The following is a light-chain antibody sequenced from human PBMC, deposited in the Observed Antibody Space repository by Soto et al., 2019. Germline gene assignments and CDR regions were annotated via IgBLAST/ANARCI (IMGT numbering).Light chain of an antibody. CDR3: QQYGTSPFN. V-gene: IGKV3-20*01. CDR2: GAS. CDR1: QSVTSSY. J-gene: IGKJ2*01. Sequence: EIVLAQCPGTLSLSPGERATLSCRASQSVTSSYLAWYQQRPGQAPRLLIYGASSRATGIPDRFSGSGSGADFTLTISRLEPEDSAVYYCQQYGTSPFNFGQGTKLEI.